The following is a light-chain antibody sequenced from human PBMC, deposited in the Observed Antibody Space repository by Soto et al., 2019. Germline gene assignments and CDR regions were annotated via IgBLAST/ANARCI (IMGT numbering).Light chain of an antibody. CDR3: SSYTISNTLV. CDR1: SSDVGGYNY. Sequence: QSALTQPASVSGSPGQSITISCTGTSSDVGGYNYVSWYQQYPGKAPKLMIYDVSNRPSGVSNRFSGSKSGNTASLPISGLQGEDEADYYCSSYTISNTLVFGSGTKLTVL. CDR2: DVS. J-gene: IGLJ1*01. V-gene: IGLV2-14*01.